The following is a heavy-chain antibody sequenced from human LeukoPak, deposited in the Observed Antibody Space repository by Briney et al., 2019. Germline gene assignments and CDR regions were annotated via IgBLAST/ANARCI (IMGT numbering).Heavy chain of an antibody. J-gene: IGHJ6*03. Sequence: PGGSLRLSCSASGFTFSRREMAWVRQAPGKGLEWVSYLSYNAKTVLHADSVKGRFTISRDNAKNSLYLQMNSLRAEDTAVFYCARGRAASLSPLLYYYYYYMDVWGKGTTVTVSS. V-gene: IGHV3-48*03. CDR1: GFTFSRRE. D-gene: IGHD6-13*01. CDR2: LSYNAKTV. CDR3: ARGRAASLSPLLYYYYYYMDV.